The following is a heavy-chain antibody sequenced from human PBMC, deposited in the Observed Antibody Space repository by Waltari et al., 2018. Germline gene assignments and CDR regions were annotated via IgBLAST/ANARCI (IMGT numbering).Heavy chain of an antibody. CDR2: IYYSGST. CDR1: GGSTSSPY. J-gene: IGHJ4*02. D-gene: IGHD4-4*01. CDR3: AREVTTGLDY. V-gene: IGHV4-59*11. Sequence: QVQLQESGPGLVKPSETLSLTCTVSGGSTSSPYWSWIRQPPGKGLEWIGYIYYSGSTNYNPSLKSRVTISVDTSKNQFSLKLSSVTAADTAVYYCAREVTTGLDYWGQGTLVTVSS.